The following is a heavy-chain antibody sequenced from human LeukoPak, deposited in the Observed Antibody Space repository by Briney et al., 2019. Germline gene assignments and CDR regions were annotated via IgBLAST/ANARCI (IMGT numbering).Heavy chain of an antibody. D-gene: IGHD6-13*01. J-gene: IGHJ6*02. CDR2: ISAYNGNT. V-gene: IGHV1-18*01. CDR1: GYTFTSYG. Sequence: GASVKVSCKASGYTFTSYGISWVRQAPGQGLEWMGWISAYNGNTNYAQKLQGRVTMTTDTSTSTAYMELRSLRSDDTAVYYCARDYSSSSWYLGYYYYGMDVWGQGTTVTVSS. CDR3: ARDYSSSSWYLGYYYYGMDV.